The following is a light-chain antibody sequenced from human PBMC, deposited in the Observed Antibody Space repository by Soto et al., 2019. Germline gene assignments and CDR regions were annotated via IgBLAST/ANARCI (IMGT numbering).Light chain of an antibody. V-gene: IGKV1-5*01. CDR1: QGCXNP. Sequence: PLTQSPSTLSASYGDRVTITCRASQGCXNPFAWYQQKAGKAPTLLXYDASTLHTGSPSRLSGSGSGTEFSRTISSLQPDDFADYYCLWYITYTWTFGQGTKVDIK. J-gene: IGKJ1*01. CDR3: LWYITYTWT. CDR2: DAS.